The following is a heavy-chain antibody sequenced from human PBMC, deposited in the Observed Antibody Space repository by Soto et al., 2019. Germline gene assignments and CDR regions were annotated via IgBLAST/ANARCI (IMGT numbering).Heavy chain of an antibody. D-gene: IGHD6-13*01. CDR3: ARGRNSAFDF. V-gene: IGHV6-1*01. Sequence: QVQLQQSGPGLVKPSQTLSLTCAISGDSVFTDGVAWNWIRQSPSRGLEWLGRTWYTSGWNSDYALSVKRRITVTPDTSKNPFSLQLSSVTPEDTAVYYCARGRNSAFDFWGQGTLVTVSS. CDR1: GDSVFTDGVA. J-gene: IGHJ4*02. CDR2: TWYTSGWNS.